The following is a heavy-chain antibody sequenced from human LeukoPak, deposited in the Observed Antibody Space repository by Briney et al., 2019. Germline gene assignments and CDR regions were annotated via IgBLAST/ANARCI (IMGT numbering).Heavy chain of an antibody. V-gene: IGHV4-39*07. J-gene: IGHJ4*02. CDR3: AREMSKRGPAPN. CDR1: GGSISSYY. CDR2: IYYSGST. Sequence: PSETLSLTCTVSGGSISSYYWSWIRQPPGKGLEWIGSIYYSGSTYYNPSLKSRVTISVDTSKNQFSLKLSSVTAADTAVYYCAREMSKRGPAPNWGQETLVTVSS. D-gene: IGHD1-14*01.